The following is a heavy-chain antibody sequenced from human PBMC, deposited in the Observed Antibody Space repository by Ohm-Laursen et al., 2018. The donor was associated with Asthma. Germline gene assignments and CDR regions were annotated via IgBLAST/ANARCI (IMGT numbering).Heavy chain of an antibody. CDR3: AACYGGKDFFDS. V-gene: IGHV4-31*03. Sequence: TLSLTCTVSGASINSGGYYWGWIRQHPGKGLEWVGFVHNSGSTSYNAPLQSRVSISVDTSMNQFSLRLSSVTAADTAVYYCAACYGGKDFFDSWGQGTLVTVSS. CDR1: GASINSGGYY. CDR2: VHNSGST. D-gene: IGHD4-23*01. J-gene: IGHJ4*02.